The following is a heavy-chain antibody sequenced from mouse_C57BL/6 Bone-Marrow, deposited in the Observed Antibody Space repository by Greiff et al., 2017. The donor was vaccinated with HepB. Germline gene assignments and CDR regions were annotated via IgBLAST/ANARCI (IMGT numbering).Heavy chain of an antibody. CDR2: IYPRSGNT. D-gene: IGHD2-14*01. J-gene: IGHJ2*01. Sequence: QVQLQQSGAELARPGASVKLSCKASGYTFTSYGISWVKQRTGQGLEWIGEIYPRSGNTYYNEKFKGKATLTADKSSSPAYMELRSLTSEDSAVYFCARKGRRGLYVDDWGQGTTLTGSS. V-gene: IGHV1-81*01. CDR3: ARKGRRGLYVDD. CDR1: GYTFTSYG.